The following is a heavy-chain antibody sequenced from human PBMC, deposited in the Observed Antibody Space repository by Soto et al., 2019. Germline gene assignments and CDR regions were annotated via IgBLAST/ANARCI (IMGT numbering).Heavy chain of an antibody. CDR3: ARVLRYYDILTGYYNWNAFDI. CDR2: IYSGGST. CDR1: GFTVSSNY. V-gene: IGHV3-53*04. Sequence: EVQLVESGGGLVQPGGSLRLSCAASGFTVSSNYMSWVRQAPGKGLEWVSVIYSGGSTYYADSVKGRFTISRHNSKNTLYLQMNSLRAEDTAVYYCARVLRYYDILTGYYNWNAFDIWGQGTMVTVSS. D-gene: IGHD3-9*01. J-gene: IGHJ3*02.